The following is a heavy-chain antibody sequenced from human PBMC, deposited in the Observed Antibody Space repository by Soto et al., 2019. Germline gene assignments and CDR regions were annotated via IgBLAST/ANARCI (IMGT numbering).Heavy chain of an antibody. CDR1: GFTFSTYW. D-gene: IGHD4-17*01. V-gene: IGHV3-7*01. CDR3: SRDKDGNYWYFAL. CDR2: IKHDGSDK. Sequence: EVQLVESGGGVVQPGGSLRLSCAASGFTFSTYWMSWVRQAPGKGLEWVANIKHDGSDKYYADSVKGRFTISRDNAKNSLYLQMNSLRFEDTAVYYCSRDKDGNYWYFALWGRGTLFTVSS. J-gene: IGHJ2*01.